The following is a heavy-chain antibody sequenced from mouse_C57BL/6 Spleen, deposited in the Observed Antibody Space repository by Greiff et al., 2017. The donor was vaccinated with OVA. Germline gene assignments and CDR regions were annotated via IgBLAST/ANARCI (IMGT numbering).Heavy chain of an antibody. V-gene: IGHV3-6*01. CDR2: ISYDGSN. CDR3: ARGGSFYYDYDGAYFDY. D-gene: IGHD2-4*01. Sequence: EVQVVESGPGLVQPSQSLSLTCSVTGYSITSGYYWNWLRQFPGKKLEWMGYISYDGSNNYNPSLKNRISITRDTSKNQFFLKLNSVTTEDTATYYCARGGSFYYDYDGAYFDYWGQGTTLTVSS. CDR1: GYSITSGYY. J-gene: IGHJ2*01.